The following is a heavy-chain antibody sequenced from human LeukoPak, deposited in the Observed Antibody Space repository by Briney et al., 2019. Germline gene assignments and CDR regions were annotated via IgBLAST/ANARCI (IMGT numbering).Heavy chain of an antibody. D-gene: IGHD4-17*01. CDR3: ARATDYGDSYTDYNYYYMDV. CDR1: GGSIGGYH. V-gene: IGHV4-59*01. Sequence: PSETLSLTCSVSGGSIGGYHWSWIRQSSGKGLESIGYIYQSGSTNYNPSFKSRVSMSIDTAKKQFSLKLYSMTAADTAVYYCARATDYGDSYTDYNYYYMDVWGKGTTVTVSS. J-gene: IGHJ6*03. CDR2: IYQSGST.